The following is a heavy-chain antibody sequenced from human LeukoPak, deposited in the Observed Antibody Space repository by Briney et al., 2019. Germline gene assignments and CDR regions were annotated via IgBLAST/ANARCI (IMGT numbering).Heavy chain of an antibody. Sequence: WASLTLSCKTSGYSFTVHYLHWLRQAPGQGLDWMGWIKPDSGATTFAQTFQGRVTMTSDTSINTAYMELSSLTSDDTAMYYCARDHDYGPDYWGQGTLVTGSA. V-gene: IGHV1-2*02. J-gene: IGHJ4*02. CDR2: IKPDSGAT. CDR1: GYSFTVHY. D-gene: IGHD4/OR15-4a*01. CDR3: ARDHDYGPDY.